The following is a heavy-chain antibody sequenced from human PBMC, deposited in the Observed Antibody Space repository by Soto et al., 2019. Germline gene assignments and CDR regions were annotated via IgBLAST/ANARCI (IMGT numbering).Heavy chain of an antibody. D-gene: IGHD3-22*01. V-gene: IGHV1-18*04. CDR2: ISAYNGNT. J-gene: IGHJ2*01. Sequence: QVQLVQSGAEVKKPGASVKVSCKASGYTFTSYGISWVRQAPGQGLEWMGWISAYNGNTNYAQKLQGRVTMTTDTSTSTAYMELRSLRSDDTAVYYCARDGYYDSSGYYGFGGYFDLWGRGTLVTVSS. CDR3: ARDGYYDSSGYYGFGGYFDL. CDR1: GYTFTSYG.